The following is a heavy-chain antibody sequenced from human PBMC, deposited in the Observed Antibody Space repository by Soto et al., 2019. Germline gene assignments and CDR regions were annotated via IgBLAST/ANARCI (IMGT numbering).Heavy chain of an antibody. Sequence: GGSLRLSCAASGFTFSSYSISWVRQAPWKGLEWVSAISGSGGSTYYADSVKGRFTISRDNSKNTLYLQMNSLRAEDTAVYYCAKVSSKITMVRGVIMSFDYWGQGALVPVSS. CDR1: GFTFSSYS. V-gene: IGHV3-23*01. D-gene: IGHD3-10*01. J-gene: IGHJ4*02. CDR2: ISGSGGST. CDR3: AKVSSKITMVRGVIMSFDY.